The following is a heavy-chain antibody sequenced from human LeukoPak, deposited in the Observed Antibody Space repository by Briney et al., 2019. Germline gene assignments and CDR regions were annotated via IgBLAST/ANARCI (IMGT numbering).Heavy chain of an antibody. CDR3: AKDWASGNYFAH. V-gene: IGHV3-23*01. J-gene: IGHJ4*02. CDR2: IGYGDTHT. Sequence: PGGSLRLSCATAGFTFNNHAISWVRQAPGKVLEWVSGIGYGDTHTYYADSVRGRFTISSDNSKNMVYLQMNSLRAEDTALYYCAKDWASGNYFAHWGQGTLVTVSS. CDR1: GFTFNNHA. D-gene: IGHD1-14*01.